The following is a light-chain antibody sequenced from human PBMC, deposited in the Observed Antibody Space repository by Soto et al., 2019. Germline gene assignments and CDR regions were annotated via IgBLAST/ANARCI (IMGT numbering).Light chain of an antibody. V-gene: IGKV1-13*02. Sequence: AIQLTQSPSSLSASVGDRVTITCRASQGISSALAWYQQKPGKASKLLIYDASSLESGVPSRFSGSGSGTDFTLTISSLQPEDFATYYCQQFNSYPHLTFGGGTKVEIK. J-gene: IGKJ4*01. CDR3: QQFNSYPHLT. CDR1: QGISSA. CDR2: DAS.